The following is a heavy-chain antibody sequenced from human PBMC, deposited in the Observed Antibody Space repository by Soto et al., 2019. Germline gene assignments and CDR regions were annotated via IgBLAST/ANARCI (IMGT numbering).Heavy chain of an antibody. D-gene: IGHD3-22*01. J-gene: IGHJ4*02. V-gene: IGHV1-69*13. CDR3: ASPGYDSSAYFLNAH. Sequence: GASVKVSCKASGGIFSNFVITWVRQAPGHGLEWMGQIIPVFGTPNYAQMFQGRVTITADESTSTAYMELSSLRSDDTAVYYCASPGYDSSAYFLNAHWGQGTLVTVSS. CDR1: GGIFSNFV. CDR2: IIPVFGTP.